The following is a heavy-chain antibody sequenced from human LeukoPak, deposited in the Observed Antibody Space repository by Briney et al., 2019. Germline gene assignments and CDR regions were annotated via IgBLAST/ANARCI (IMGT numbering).Heavy chain of an antibody. Sequence: SETLSLTCSVSGVSISSGSNYWGWIRQPPGKTLEWIGSIYSSGSTYYTPSLKSRVIILFDTSKNQFSLKLSSVTAADTAVYYCARQGLLWFGELLYGGYYMDVWGKGTTVTISS. CDR1: GVSISSGSNY. CDR3: ARQGLLWFGELLYGGYYMDV. J-gene: IGHJ6*03. D-gene: IGHD3-10*01. V-gene: IGHV4-39*01. CDR2: IYSSGST.